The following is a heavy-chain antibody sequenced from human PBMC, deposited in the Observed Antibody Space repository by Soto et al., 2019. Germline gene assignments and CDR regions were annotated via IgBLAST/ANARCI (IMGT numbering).Heavy chain of an antibody. D-gene: IGHD2-2*01. V-gene: IGHV3-30*18. CDR3: AKSRDAYNFYFYYGMDA. CDR1: GFTFSNYG. Sequence: QPGGSLRLSCAASGFTFSNYGMHWVRQTPGKGLEWVALILYDGSNKYYADSVKGRFTISRDNSKNTLYLQVSSLRAEDTAVYYCAKSRDAYNFYFYYGMDAWGQGTTVTVSS. J-gene: IGHJ6*02. CDR2: ILYDGSNK.